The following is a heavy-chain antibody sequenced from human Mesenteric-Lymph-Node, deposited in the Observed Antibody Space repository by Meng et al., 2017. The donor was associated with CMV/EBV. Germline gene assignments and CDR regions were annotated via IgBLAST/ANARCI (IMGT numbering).Heavy chain of an antibody. CDR1: GYTFTSYG. J-gene: IGHJ4*02. Sequence: GYTFTSYGMNWVRQAPGQGLEWMGWIDTNTGNPTYAQGFTGRYVFSLDTSVSTTYLQITSLKAEDTGTYYCAKAGNQPWFGDLFPIDKWGQGTLVTSPQ. CDR3: AKAGNQPWFGDLFPIDK. D-gene: IGHD3-10*01. CDR2: IDTNTGNP. V-gene: IGHV7-4-1*02.